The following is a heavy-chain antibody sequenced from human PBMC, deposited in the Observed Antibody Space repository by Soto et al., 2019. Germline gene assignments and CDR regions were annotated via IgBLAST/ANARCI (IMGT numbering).Heavy chain of an antibody. Sequence: GGSLRLSCAASGFTFSSYGMNWVRQAPGKGLEWVSALSGSGDTTYYADSVRGRFSISRDNSKNTLYLQMSSLRGEDTAVYYCAQGTQFFYYYAMDVWGQGTTVTVYS. CDR1: GFTFSSYG. CDR3: AQGTQFFYYYAMDV. J-gene: IGHJ6*02. V-gene: IGHV3-23*01. CDR2: LSGSGDTT.